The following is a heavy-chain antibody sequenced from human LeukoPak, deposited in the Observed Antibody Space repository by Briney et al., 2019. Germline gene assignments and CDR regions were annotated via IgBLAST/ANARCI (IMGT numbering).Heavy chain of an antibody. V-gene: IGHV1-69*13. D-gene: IGHD5-12*01. CDR2: IIPLLCIA. CDR1: RYTFTGYY. J-gene: IGHJ4*02. Sequence: ASVRVSCEASRYTFTGYYIHWVRQAPGQGVEWMGGIIPLLCIANCAQKFQGRVTITASEYTSKAYIELSSLNSEDTAVYYCARVPVLRYSGYDQEAAGEPAYYFDYWGQGTPVTVSS. CDR3: ARVPVLRYSGYDQEAAGEPAYYFDY.